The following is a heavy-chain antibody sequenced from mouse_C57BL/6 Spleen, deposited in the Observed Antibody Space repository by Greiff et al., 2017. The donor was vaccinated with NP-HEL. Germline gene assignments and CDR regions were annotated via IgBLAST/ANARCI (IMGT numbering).Heavy chain of an antibody. J-gene: IGHJ1*03. CDR3: ARKFITTVWYFDV. CDR2: LWTGGGT. V-gene: IGHV2-9-1*01. D-gene: IGHD1-1*01. CDR1: GFSLTSYA. Sequence: QVQLKESGPGLVAPSQSLSITCTVSGFSLTSYAISWVRQPPGKGLEWLGVLWTGGGTNYNSALTSRLRISKDNSKSQVFLKMNSLQTDDTARYYCARKFITTVWYFDVWGTGTTVTVSS.